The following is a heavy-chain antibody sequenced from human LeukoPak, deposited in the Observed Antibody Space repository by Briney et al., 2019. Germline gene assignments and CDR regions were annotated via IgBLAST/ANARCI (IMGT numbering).Heavy chain of an antibody. J-gene: IGHJ4*02. D-gene: IGHD2/OR15-2a*01. CDR1: GFTFSSYE. CDR3: ARDAGYYD. V-gene: IGHV3-48*03. Sequence: PGGSLRLSCAASGFTFSSYEMNWVRQAPGKGLEWVSYISSGSTIYYADSVKGRFTISRDNAKNSLYLQMNSLRAEDTAVYYCARDAGYYDWGQGTLVTVSS. CDR2: ISSGSTI.